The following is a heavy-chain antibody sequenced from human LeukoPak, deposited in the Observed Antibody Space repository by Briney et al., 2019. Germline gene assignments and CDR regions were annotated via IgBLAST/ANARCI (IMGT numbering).Heavy chain of an antibody. J-gene: IGHJ4*02. D-gene: IGHD2-2*01. V-gene: IGHV4-4*02. CDR3: ARQGWDIVVVPAATPENHFDY. Sequence: SETLSLTCAVSGGSISSSNWWSWVRQPPGKGLEWIGEIYHSGSTNYNPSLKSRVTISVDKSISTAYLQWSSLKASDTAMYYCARQGWDIVVVPAATPENHFDYWGQGTLVTVSS. CDR2: IYHSGST. CDR1: GGSISSSNW.